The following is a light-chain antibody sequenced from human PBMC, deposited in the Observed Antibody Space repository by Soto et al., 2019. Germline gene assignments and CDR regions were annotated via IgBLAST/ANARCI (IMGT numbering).Light chain of an antibody. CDR3: QVWDNLDDHIYV. J-gene: IGLJ1*01. CDR1: NIDSRT. CDR2: DNS. V-gene: IGLV3-21*02. Sequence: SDELTQPHSVSAAPGQTATISCVESNIDSRTVHWYQQKPGHAPLLVVYDNSFRPSGTPNRFSGSNSGNTATLNISRVEAGDEADYYCQVWDNLDDHIYVLGTESKVTVX.